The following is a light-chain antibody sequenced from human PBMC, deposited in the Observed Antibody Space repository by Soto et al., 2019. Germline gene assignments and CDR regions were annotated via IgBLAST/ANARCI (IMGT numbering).Light chain of an antibody. CDR3: CSYAGSYTWV. CDR1: SSDVGGYSS. V-gene: IGLV2-11*01. CDR2: DVS. Sequence: QSALTQPRSVSGSPGQSVTISCTETSSDVGGYSSVSWYQQHPGKAPKLMIYDVSKRPSGVPDRFSGSKSGNTASLTISGLQAEYEADYYCCSYAGSYTWVFGGGTKLTVL. J-gene: IGLJ3*02.